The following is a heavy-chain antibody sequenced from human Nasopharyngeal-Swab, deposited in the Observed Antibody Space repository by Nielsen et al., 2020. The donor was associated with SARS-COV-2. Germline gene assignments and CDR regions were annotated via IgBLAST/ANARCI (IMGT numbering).Heavy chain of an antibody. CDR1: GGSISSLSYY. CDR3: ARHDSSGWYFDY. D-gene: IGHD6-19*01. V-gene: IGHV4-39*01. J-gene: IGHJ4*02. Sequence: SETLSLTCPVSGGSISSLSYYWGWIHQPPWKGLEWIGIIYYSGSTYYNPSLKSRVTISVDTSKNQFSLKLSSVTAADTAVYYCARHDSSGWYFDYWGQGTLVTVSS. CDR2: IYYSGST.